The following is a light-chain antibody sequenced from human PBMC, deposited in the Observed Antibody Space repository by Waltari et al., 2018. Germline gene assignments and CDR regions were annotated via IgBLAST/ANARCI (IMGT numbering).Light chain of an antibody. Sequence: DVVMTQSPLSLPVTLGQPASISCRSSQSLVYSDGNTYLNWFQQRPGQSPRRLIYKVSNRDSGVPDRFGGSGSGTDFTLEISRVEAEDVAVYYCMQGSHWPYTFGQGTKLGIK. CDR1: QSLVYSDGNTY. CDR3: MQGSHWPYT. CDR2: KVS. J-gene: IGKJ2*01. V-gene: IGKV2-30*01.